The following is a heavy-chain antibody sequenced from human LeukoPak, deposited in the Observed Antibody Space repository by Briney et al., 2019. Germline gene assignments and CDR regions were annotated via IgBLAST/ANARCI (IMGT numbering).Heavy chain of an antibody. D-gene: IGHD6-19*01. CDR1: GGTFSSYA. Sequence: SVKVSCMASGGTFSSYAISWVRQAPGQGLKWMGGIIPIFGTANYAQKFQGRVTITADESTSAAYMELSSLRSEDTAVYYCARVAAVAGTGEELSLSDYWGQGTLVTVSS. CDR3: ARVAAVAGTGEELSLSDY. CDR2: IIPIFGTA. V-gene: IGHV1-69*13. J-gene: IGHJ4*02.